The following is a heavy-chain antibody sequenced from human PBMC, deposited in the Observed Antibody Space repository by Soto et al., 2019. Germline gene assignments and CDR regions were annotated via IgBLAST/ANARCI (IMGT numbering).Heavy chain of an antibody. CDR1: QFALSSYW. CDR3: VREPWGFSGTWYDY. D-gene: IGHD6-13*01. CDR2: INHDGSRT. J-gene: IGHJ4*02. Sequence: PGGSLRLSCAASQFALSSYWMHWVRQVPGKGPAWVSRINHDGSRTEYADSVKGRFTISRDNTTNTLYLQMNSLRVEDTAMYYCVREPWGFSGTWYDYWGQGTLVTVSS. V-gene: IGHV3-74*01.